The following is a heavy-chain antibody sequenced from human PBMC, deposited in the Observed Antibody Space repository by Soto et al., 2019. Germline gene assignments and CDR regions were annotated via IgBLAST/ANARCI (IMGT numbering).Heavy chain of an antibody. CDR1: GGSVRSGDFY. D-gene: IGHD5-12*01. J-gene: IGHJ4*02. V-gene: IGHV4-30-4*01. CDR2: IYSTGST. Sequence: QVQLHESGPGLVKPSQTLSLTCNVSGGSVRSGDFYWGWIRQPPGKGLESIGYIYSTGSTYYNPYLKRRILISLDRPSNQLSLRLASSAAADTDIYYCARMNGGHYYYWGQGVLVTVSS. CDR3: ARMNGGHYYY.